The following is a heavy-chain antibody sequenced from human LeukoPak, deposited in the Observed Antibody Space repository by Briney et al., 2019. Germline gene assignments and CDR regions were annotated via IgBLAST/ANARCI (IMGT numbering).Heavy chain of an antibody. CDR2: ISGSGGST. CDR3: AKGRPMVRGVTGYYFDY. Sequence: PGGSLRLSCAASGFTFSSYAMSWVRQAPGKGLEWVSAISGSGGSTYYADSVKGRFTISRDNSKNTLYLQMNSLRAEDTAVYYCAKGRPMVRGVTGYYFDYWGQGTLVTVSS. V-gene: IGHV3-23*01. J-gene: IGHJ4*02. CDR1: GFTFSSYA. D-gene: IGHD3-10*01.